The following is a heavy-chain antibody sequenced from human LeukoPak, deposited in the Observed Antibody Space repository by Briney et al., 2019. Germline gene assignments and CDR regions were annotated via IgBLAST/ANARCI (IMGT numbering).Heavy chain of an antibody. D-gene: IGHD1-26*01. CDR2: IYYSWNT. CDR3: AKSGGYGLIDY. J-gene: IGHJ4*02. Sequence: PSETLSLTCTVSGVSISGSGYYFGWIRQPPGKGLGWIGNIYYSWNTYYNASLESRVTISVDTSKNEFSLRLNSVTAADTAMYYCAKSGGYGLIDYWGQGTLVTVSS. CDR1: GVSISGSGYY. V-gene: IGHV4-39*01.